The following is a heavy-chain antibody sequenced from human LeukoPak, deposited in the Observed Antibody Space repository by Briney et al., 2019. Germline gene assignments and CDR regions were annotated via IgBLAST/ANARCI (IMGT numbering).Heavy chain of an antibody. J-gene: IGHJ6*02. D-gene: IGHD6-13*01. Sequence: SETLSLTCTVSGGSISSSSYYWGWIRQPPGKGLEWIGSIYYSGSTYYNPSLKSRVTISVDTSKNQFSLKLSSVTAADTAVYYCASQLHSSSWYSRYYGMDVWGQGTTVTVSS. V-gene: IGHV4-39*01. CDR3: ASQLHSSSWYSRYYGMDV. CDR1: GGSISSSSYY. CDR2: IYYSGST.